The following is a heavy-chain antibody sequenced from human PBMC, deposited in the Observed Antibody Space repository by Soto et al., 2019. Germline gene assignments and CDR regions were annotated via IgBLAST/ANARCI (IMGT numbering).Heavy chain of an antibody. CDR3: ARDRGYYYYMDV. V-gene: IGHV3-66*01. CDR2: IFSVGTT. Sequence: GGSLRLSCAASGFTVSSDYMSWVRQAPGKGLEWVSLIFSVGTTYYADSVKGRFTISRDNSKNTLYLQMDSLRVEDTAVYYCARDRGYYYYMDVWGKGTTVTVSS. D-gene: IGHD3-10*01. J-gene: IGHJ6*03. CDR1: GFTVSSDY.